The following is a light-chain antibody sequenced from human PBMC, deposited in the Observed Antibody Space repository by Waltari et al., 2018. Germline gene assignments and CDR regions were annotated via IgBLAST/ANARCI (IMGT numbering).Light chain of an antibody. V-gene: IGKV1-9*01. CDR2: AAS. J-gene: IGKJ1*01. CDR1: QGISDF. CDR3: QLLNSSQWT. Sequence: IQLTQSPSSLSASVGARVTITCRASQGISDFLAWYQQKPGKAPKLLIYAASTLQSGVPSRFSGSGSGTDFTLTITSLQPEDFATYYCQLLNSSQWTFGQGTKVEIK.